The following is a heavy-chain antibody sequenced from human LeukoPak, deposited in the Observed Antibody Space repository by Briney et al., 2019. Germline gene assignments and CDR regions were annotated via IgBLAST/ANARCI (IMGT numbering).Heavy chain of an antibody. CDR3: AREAEDSSGPSYYFDY. D-gene: IGHD6-19*01. Sequence: ASVKVSCKASGYTFTGNFIHWVRQAPGQGLEWVGWINPNSGGTNYAEKFQGRVTMTRDTSISTAYMELSSLRSDDTAVYYCAREAEDSSGPSYYFDYWGQGTLVTVSS. CDR1: GYTFTGNF. CDR2: INPNSGGT. J-gene: IGHJ4*02. V-gene: IGHV1-2*02.